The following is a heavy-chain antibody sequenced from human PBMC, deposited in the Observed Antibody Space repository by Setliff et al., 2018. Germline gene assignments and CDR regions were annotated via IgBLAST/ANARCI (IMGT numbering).Heavy chain of an antibody. V-gene: IGHV1-69*13. CDR3: ARDTRDRYDSSGHYLSLDY. J-gene: IGHJ4*02. CDR1: GGTFSNSA. Sequence: SVKVSCKASGGTFSNSALSWVRQAPGQGLEWVGRIIPVFATLNYAEKFHGRVTITADESTSTAYLELSGLTSEDTAIFYCARDTRDRYDSSGHYLSLDYWGQGTLVTVSS. D-gene: IGHD3-22*01. CDR2: IIPVFATL.